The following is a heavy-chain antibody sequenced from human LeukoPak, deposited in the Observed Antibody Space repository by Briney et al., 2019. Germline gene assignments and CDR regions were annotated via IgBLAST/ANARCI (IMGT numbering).Heavy chain of an antibody. V-gene: IGHV4-59*01. CDR2: TYYSGSA. J-gene: IGHJ4*02. Sequence: SETLSLTCAVSGGSISSYYWSWIRQPPGKGLEWIGYTYYSGSANYSPSLKSRVTMSVDTSKNQFSLRLSSVTAADTAVYYCARGGSRDGYNRPLDYWGQGTLVSVSS. CDR3: ARGGSRDGYNRPLDY. D-gene: IGHD5-24*01. CDR1: GGSISSYY.